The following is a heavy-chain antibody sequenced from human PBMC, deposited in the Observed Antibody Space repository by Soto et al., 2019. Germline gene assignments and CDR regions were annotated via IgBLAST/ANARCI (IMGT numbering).Heavy chain of an antibody. Sequence: PGGSLRLSCAASGFTFSSYSMNWVRQAPGKGLEWVSSISSSSSYIYYADSVKGRFTISRDNAKNSLYLQMNSLRAEDTAVYYCAREPSSSWYNWFDPWGQGTLVTAPQ. V-gene: IGHV3-21*01. CDR3: AREPSSSWYNWFDP. CDR2: ISSSSSYI. J-gene: IGHJ5*02. D-gene: IGHD6-13*01. CDR1: GFTFSSYS.